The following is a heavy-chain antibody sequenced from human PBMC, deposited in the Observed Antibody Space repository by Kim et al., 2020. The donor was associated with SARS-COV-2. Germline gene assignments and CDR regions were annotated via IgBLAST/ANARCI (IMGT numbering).Heavy chain of an antibody. CDR3: ARDRGYPLYGMDV. Sequence: SETLSLTCTVSGGSISSYYWSWIRQPPGKGLEWIGYIYYSGSTNYNPSLKSRVTISVDTSKNQFSLKLSSVTAADTAVYYCARDRGYPLYGMDVWGQGTT. CDR2: IYYSGST. V-gene: IGHV4-59*13. CDR1: GGSISSYY. J-gene: IGHJ6*02. D-gene: IGHD3-10*01.